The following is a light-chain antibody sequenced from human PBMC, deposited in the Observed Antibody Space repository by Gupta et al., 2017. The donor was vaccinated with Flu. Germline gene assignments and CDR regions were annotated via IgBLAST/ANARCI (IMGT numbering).Light chain of an antibody. CDR2: AAS. J-gene: IGKJ4*01. V-gene: IGKV1-39*01. CDR1: QTIVRY. Sequence: PSSLSVSVGDRVTITCRASQTIVRYLNWYQQKPGKAPKVLNYAASSLQSGVPSRFSGSGSGTDFTLTISSLQPEDFATYYCQQSYSTPRTFGEGTRVEIK. CDR3: QQSYSTPRT.